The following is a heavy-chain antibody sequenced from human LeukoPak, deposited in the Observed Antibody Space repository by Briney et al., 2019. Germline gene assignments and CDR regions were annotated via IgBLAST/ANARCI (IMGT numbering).Heavy chain of an antibody. CDR1: GYTFDDYA. V-gene: IGHV3-9*01. CDR2: ISWNSGSI. J-gene: IGHJ4*02. CDR3: AKGHTYGLGESYLDF. Sequence: GRSLRLSCEASGYTFDDYAMHWVRQAPGKGLEWVSAISWNSGSIGYADSVKGRFTISRDNGKNSLYPQMNSLRTEDTALYYCAKGHTYGLGESYLDFWGQGTLVSVSS. D-gene: IGHD5-18*01.